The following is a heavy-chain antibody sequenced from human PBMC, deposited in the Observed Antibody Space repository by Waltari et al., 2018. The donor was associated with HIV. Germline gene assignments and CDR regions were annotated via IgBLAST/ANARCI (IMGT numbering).Heavy chain of an antibody. CDR1: GGSISSYY. Sequence: QVQLQESGPGLVKPSETLSLTCTVSGGSISSYYWSWLRQPPGTGLEWIGYIYYSGSTNYNPSLKSRVTISVDTSKNQFSLKLSSVTAADTAVYYCARDYYDSSGYYYGYSPWGQGTLVTVSS. V-gene: IGHV4-59*01. D-gene: IGHD3-22*01. J-gene: IGHJ5*02. CDR3: ARDYYDSSGYYYGYSP. CDR2: IYYSGST.